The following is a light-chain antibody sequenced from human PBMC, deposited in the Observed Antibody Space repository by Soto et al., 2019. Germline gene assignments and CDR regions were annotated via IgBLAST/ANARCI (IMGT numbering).Light chain of an antibody. CDR1: PGISSY. Sequence: LIAYASFLSAYGKGRVTVTCRARPGISSYLAGYQQKPGKAPKLLIYKASTLKSGVPSRFSGSGSGTEFTLTISSLQPDDFATYYCQHYTSYSEAFGQGTKVDIK. CDR3: QHYTSYSEA. CDR2: KAS. J-gene: IGKJ1*01. V-gene: IGKV1-9*01.